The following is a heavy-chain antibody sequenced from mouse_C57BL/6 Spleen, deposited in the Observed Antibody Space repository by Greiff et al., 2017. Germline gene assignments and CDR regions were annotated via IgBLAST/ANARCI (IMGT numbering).Heavy chain of an antibody. D-gene: IGHD1-1*01. Sequence: GGGLVQPKGSLKLSCAASGFSFNTYAMNWVRQAPGKGFDWVARIRSKSNNYATYYADSVKDRFTISRDDSESMLYLQMNNLKTEDTAMYYCVRLDYGSTFAYWGQGTLVTVSA. CDR1: GFSFNTYA. CDR3: VRLDYGSTFAY. V-gene: IGHV10-1*01. J-gene: IGHJ3*01. CDR2: IRSKSNNYAT.